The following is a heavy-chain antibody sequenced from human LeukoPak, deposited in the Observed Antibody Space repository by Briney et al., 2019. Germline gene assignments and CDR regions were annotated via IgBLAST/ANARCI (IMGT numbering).Heavy chain of an antibody. CDR3: ARGGATAVGTRADWFDA. Sequence: ASVKVSCTALGNTFTDNYLTGRRQAPGQGFEWMVWINPITGGTKFAQRFQGRVTMTRDTYINTIYLELTGLISDDTAVYYCARGGATAVGTRADWFDAWGQGTLVTVSS. CDR1: GNTFTDNY. V-gene: IGHV1-2*02. J-gene: IGHJ5*02. D-gene: IGHD6-13*01. CDR2: INPITGGT.